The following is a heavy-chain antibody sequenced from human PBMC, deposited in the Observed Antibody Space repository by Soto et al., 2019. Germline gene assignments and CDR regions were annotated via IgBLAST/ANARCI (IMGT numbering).Heavy chain of an antibody. D-gene: IGHD3-22*01. CDR1: GYTLTELS. V-gene: IGHV1-24*01. CDR3: ATDPFYYDSSGYYFKRDY. CDR2: FDPEDGET. Sequence: ASVKVSCKVSGYTLTELSMHWVRQAPGKGLEWMGGFDPEDGETIYAQKFQGRVTMTEDTSTDTAYMELSSLISEDTAVYYFATDPFYYDSSGYYFKRDYWGQGTLVTVSS. J-gene: IGHJ4*02.